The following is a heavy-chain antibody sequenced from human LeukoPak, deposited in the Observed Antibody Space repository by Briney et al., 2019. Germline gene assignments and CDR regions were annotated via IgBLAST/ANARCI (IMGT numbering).Heavy chain of an antibody. CDR3: ARVGWWDWNGSERWFDY. D-gene: IGHD1-1*01. Sequence: ASVQVSCKASGYTFTSYGISWVRQAPGQGLEWMGWISAYNGNTNYAQKLQGRVTMTTDTSTSTAYMELRSLRSDDTAVYYCARVGWWDWNGSERWFDYWGQGILVTVSS. J-gene: IGHJ4*02. CDR1: GYTFTSYG. V-gene: IGHV1-18*01. CDR2: ISAYNGNT.